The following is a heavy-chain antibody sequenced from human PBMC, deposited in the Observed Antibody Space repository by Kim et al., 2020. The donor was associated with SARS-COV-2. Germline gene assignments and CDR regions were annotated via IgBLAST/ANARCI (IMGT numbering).Heavy chain of an antibody. CDR3: ARMSMITFGGITYGMDV. V-gene: IGHV4-61*02. CDR1: GGSISSGRYY. Sequence: SETLSLTCTVSGGSISSGRYYWSWIRQPAGKGLEWVGRSHTSGSTNYNPSLKSRVTISVDTSKNQFSLKLSSVTAADTAVYYCARMSMITFGGITYGMDVWGQGTTVTVSS. CDR2: SHTSGST. J-gene: IGHJ6*02. D-gene: IGHD3-16*01.